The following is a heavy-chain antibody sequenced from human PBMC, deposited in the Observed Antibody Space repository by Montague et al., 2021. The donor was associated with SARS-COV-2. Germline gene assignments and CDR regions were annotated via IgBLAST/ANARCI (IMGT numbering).Heavy chain of an antibody. D-gene: IGHD6-13*01. CDR3: AKDRQLVGDDAFDI. CDR2: ISISDGNT. J-gene: IGHJ3*02. CDR1: GFTFSSYA. V-gene: IGHV3-23*01. Sequence: SLRLSCAASGFTFSSYAMSWVRQAPGEGLEWVSTISISDGNTYYADSXXGRFTISRDKSKNTLYLQMNSLRAEDTAVYYCAKDRQLVGDDAFDIWGQGTMVTVSS.